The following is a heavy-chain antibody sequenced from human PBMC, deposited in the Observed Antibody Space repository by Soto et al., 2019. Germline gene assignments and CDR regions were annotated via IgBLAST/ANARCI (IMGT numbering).Heavy chain of an antibody. J-gene: IGHJ4*02. V-gene: IGHV3-21*01. D-gene: IGHD2-15*01. Sequence: GGSLRLSCAASGFTFSSYSMNWVRQAPGKGLEWVSSISSSSSYIYYADSVKGRFTISRDNAKNSLYLQMNSLRAEDTAVYYCARDPAGVVVAATTVDYWGQGTLVTVSS. CDR1: GFTFSSYS. CDR3: ARDPAGVVVAATTVDY. CDR2: ISSSSSYI.